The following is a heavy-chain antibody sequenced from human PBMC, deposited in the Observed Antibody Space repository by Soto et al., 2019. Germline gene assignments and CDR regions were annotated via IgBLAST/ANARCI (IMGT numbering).Heavy chain of an antibody. D-gene: IGHD5-18*01. CDR1: GFTFSGYA. CDR3: ARAGGYGYGEQTFDY. Sequence: QVQLVESGGGVVQPGRSLRLSCAASGFTFSGYAMHWVRQAPGKGLEWVAVIWYDGTNTYDGDSVKGRFTVSRDNSKNTLWLQMSSLRVEDTAVYYCARAGGYGYGEQTFDYWGQGTLVTVSS. J-gene: IGHJ4*02. CDR2: IWYDGTNT. V-gene: IGHV3-33*01.